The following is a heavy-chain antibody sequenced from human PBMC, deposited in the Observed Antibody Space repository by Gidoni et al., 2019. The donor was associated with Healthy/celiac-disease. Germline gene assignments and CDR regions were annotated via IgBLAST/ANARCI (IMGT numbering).Heavy chain of an antibody. D-gene: IGHD3-3*01. CDR1: FSGYY. J-gene: IGHJ1*01. Sequence: FSGYYWSWIRQPPGKGLEWIGEINHSGSTNYNPSLKSRVTISVDTSKNQFSLKLSSVTAADTAVYYCARITYYDFWSGYSRRGGYAEYFQHWGQGTLVTVSS. CDR3: ARITYYDFWSGYSRRGGYAEYFQH. V-gene: IGHV4-34*01. CDR2: INHSGST.